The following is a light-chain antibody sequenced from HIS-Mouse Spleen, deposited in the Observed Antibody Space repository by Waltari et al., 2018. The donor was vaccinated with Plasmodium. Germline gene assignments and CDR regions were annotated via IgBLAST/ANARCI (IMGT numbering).Light chain of an antibody. V-gene: IGLV3-10*01. Sequence: SYELTQPPSVSVSPGQTARITCSGDALPKKYAYWYQQKSGQAPVMVSYEDSKRPSGIPDRFSGSSSGTMATLTISGGQVEDEADYYCYSTDSSGNHRVFGGGTKLTVL. CDR1: ALPKKY. CDR2: EDS. CDR3: YSTDSSGNHRV. J-gene: IGLJ3*02.